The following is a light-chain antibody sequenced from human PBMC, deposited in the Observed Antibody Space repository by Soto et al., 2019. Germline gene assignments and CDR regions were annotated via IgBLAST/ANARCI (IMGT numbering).Light chain of an antibody. CDR2: DDN. J-gene: IGLJ1*01. CDR3: GSWDSSLSAYV. CDR1: SSNIGGNS. V-gene: IGLV1-51*01. Sequence: QSVLTQPPSVSAAPGQKVTISCSGSSSNIGGNSVSWYQQLPGTAPKLLIYDDNKRPSGIPDRFSGSKSGTSATLGITGFQTGDEADYYCGSWDSSLSAYVFGTGTKVTGL.